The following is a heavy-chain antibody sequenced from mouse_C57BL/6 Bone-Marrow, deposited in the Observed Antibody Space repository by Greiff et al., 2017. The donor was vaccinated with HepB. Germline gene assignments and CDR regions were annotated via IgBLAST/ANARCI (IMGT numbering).Heavy chain of an antibody. V-gene: IGHV1-26*01. D-gene: IGHD2-2*01. CDR1: GYTFTDYY. Sequence: VQLQQSGPELVKPGASVKISCKASGYTFTDYYMNWVKQSHGKSLEWIGDINPNNGGTSYNQKFKGKATLTVDKSSSTAYMELRSLTSEDSAVYYCARRRDYGYDGAMDYWGQGTSVTVSS. CDR2: INPNNGGT. J-gene: IGHJ4*01. CDR3: ARRRDYGYDGAMDY.